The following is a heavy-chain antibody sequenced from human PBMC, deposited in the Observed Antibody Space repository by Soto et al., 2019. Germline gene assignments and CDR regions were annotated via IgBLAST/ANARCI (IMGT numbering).Heavy chain of an antibody. D-gene: IGHD2-8*01. J-gene: IGHJ6*02. V-gene: IGHV1-8*01. CDR3: ARSRTDIVLMVYYYYYYGMDV. CDR2: MNPNSGNT. CDR1: GYTFTSYD. Sequence: ASVKVSCKASGYTFTSYDINWVRQATGQGLEWMGWMNPNSGNTGYAQKFQGRVTMTRNTSISTAYMELSSLRSEDTAVYYCARSRTDIVLMVYYYYYYGMDVWGQGTTVTVS.